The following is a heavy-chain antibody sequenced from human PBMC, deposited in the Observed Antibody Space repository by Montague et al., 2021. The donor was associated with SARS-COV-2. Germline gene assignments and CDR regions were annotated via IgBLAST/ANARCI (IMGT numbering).Heavy chain of an antibody. J-gene: IGHJ6*02. Sequence: SETLSLTCAVYGASFSGYYWNFIRQTPGKGLEWLGEISHSGTTKYIPSLKSRFTISADTSKNQFSLTLTSVTAADTAVYFCARRPGRVWGLDVWGHGTTVTVSS. CDR2: ISHSGTT. V-gene: IGHV4-34*01. D-gene: IGHD3-10*01. CDR1: GASFSGYY. CDR3: ARRPGRVWGLDV.